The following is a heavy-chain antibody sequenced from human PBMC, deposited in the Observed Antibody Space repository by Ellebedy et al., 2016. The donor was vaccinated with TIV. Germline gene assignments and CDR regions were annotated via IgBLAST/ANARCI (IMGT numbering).Heavy chain of an antibody. CDR1: GFTFSSYW. CDR2: IMQDGSEK. V-gene: IGHV3-7*01. J-gene: IGHJ4*02. CDR3: ARDLGTTDALLWFGELFDY. Sequence: GGSLRLSCAASGFTFSSYWMSWFCQAPGKGLEWVANIMQDGSEKYYVDSVKGRFTISRDNAKNTLYLQMSSLRAEDTAVYYCARDLGTTDALLWFGELFDYWGQGTLVTVSS. D-gene: IGHD3-10*01.